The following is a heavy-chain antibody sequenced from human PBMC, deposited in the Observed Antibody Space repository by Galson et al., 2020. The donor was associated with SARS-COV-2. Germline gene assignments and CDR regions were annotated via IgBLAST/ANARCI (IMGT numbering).Heavy chain of an antibody. Sequence: SETLSLTCTVPGGFLGGYYRSWTRQPPGKGLEWIGYIYYRGNTTYNPSLKSRVTISIDTPKNQFSLRLTSVTAADTAVYFCARHKGASFDVWGQGTLVTVSS. CDR2: IYYRGNT. J-gene: IGHJ3*01. CDR3: ARHKGASFDV. V-gene: IGHV4-59*08. CDR1: GGFLGGYY. D-gene: IGHD3-16*01.